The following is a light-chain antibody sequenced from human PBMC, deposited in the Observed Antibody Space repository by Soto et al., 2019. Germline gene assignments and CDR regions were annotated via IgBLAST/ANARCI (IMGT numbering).Light chain of an antibody. CDR2: GAS. J-gene: IGKJ4*01. V-gene: IGKV3-15*01. Sequence: EIVMTQSQSTLSASPGERASLSCRASQSISSNLTWYQQKLGQAPRLLIYGASTRATGIPARFSGSGSGTELTLTISSLQSEDFAVYYGQQHKNWPLTFGGGTKVELK. CDR3: QQHKNWPLT. CDR1: QSISSN.